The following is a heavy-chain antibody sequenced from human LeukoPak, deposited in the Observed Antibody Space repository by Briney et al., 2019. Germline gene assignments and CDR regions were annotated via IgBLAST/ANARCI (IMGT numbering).Heavy chain of an antibody. V-gene: IGHV3-48*04. CDR3: ARGDAWFGEFLSFDY. Sequence: PGGSLRLSCAASGFTFRSYSMNWVRQAPGKGLEWISHISSTGSTIYYADSVKGRFTTSRDNAKNSLYLQMNSLRGEDTAVYYCARGDAWFGEFLSFDYWGQGTLVTVSS. D-gene: IGHD3-10*01. CDR2: ISSTGSTI. J-gene: IGHJ4*02. CDR1: GFTFRSYS.